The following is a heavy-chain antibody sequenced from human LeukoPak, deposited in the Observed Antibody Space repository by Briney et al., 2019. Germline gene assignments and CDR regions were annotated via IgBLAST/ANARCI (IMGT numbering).Heavy chain of an antibody. D-gene: IGHD3-22*01. CDR1: GGSISSSSYY. Sequence: SETLSLTCTVSGGSISSSSYYWGWIRQPPGKGLEWIGEINHSGSTNYNPSLKSRVTISVDTSKNQFSLKLSSVTAADTAVYYCARSTYYYDSSGYYWIYYFDYWGQGTLVTVSS. V-gene: IGHV4-39*07. CDR2: INHSGST. J-gene: IGHJ4*02. CDR3: ARSTYYYDSSGYYWIYYFDY.